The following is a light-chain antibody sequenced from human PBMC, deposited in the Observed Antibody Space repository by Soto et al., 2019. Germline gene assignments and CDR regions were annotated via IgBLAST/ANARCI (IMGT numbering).Light chain of an antibody. V-gene: IGKV1-5*01. CDR1: QSISSW. J-gene: IGKJ2*01. Sequence: DIHMTQSPSTLSASVGDRVTITCRASQSISSWLAWYQQKPGKAPNLLIYAASTLQSGVPSRFSGSGSGTEFTLTISRLQPEDVSTYYCQQYKTSPFTFGQGTKVDIK. CDR3: QQYKTSPFT. CDR2: AAS.